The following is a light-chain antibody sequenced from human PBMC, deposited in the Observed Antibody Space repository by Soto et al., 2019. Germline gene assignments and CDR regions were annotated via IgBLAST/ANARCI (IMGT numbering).Light chain of an antibody. J-gene: IGKJ5*01. CDR3: QQRHMLPIT. V-gene: IGKV3-11*01. CDR2: DAY. CDR1: QSFRGL. Sequence: EVVLTQSPVTLSLSPGERATLSCRASQSFRGLLAWYQQKPGQAPRLLIYDAYNRATGIPPRFSGSGSGTDFTLTISSLEPEDSAVYDFQQRHMLPITFGQGTRLEMK.